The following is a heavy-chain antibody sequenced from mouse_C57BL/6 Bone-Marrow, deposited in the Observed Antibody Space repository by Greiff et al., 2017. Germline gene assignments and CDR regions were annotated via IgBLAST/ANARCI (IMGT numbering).Heavy chain of an antibody. CDR3: TTGGSSSYYFDY. V-gene: IGHV14-4*01. CDR1: GFNIKDDY. Sequence: VQPKESGAELVRPGASVKLSCTASGFNIKDDYMHWVKQRPEQGLEWIGWIDPENGDTEYASKFQGKATITADTSSNTAYLQLSSLTSEDTAVYYCTTGGSSSYYFDYWGQGTTLTVSS. D-gene: IGHD1-1*01. J-gene: IGHJ2*01. CDR2: IDPENGDT.